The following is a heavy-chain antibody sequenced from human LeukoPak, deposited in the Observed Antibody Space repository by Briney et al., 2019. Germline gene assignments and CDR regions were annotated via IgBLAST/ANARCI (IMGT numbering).Heavy chain of an antibody. D-gene: IGHD6-19*01. CDR2: ISGSGGST. V-gene: IGHV3-23*01. CDR3: AKKKRYSSGWYPDW. Sequence: PGGSLRLSCAASGFTFSSYAMNWVRQAPGKGLEWVSAISGSGGSTYYADSVKGRFTISRDNSKNTLYLQMNSLRAEDTAVYYCAKKKRYSSGWYPDWWGQGTLVTVSS. J-gene: IGHJ4*02. CDR1: GFTFSSYA.